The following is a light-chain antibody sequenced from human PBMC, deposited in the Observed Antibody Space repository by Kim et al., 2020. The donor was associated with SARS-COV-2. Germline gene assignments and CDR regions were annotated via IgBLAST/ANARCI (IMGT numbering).Light chain of an antibody. V-gene: IGKV1-39*01. CDR2: AAS. CDR1: QGIISY. J-gene: IGKJ4*01. Sequence: SVGNIVTITCRASQGIISYLNWYPQKPGQAPKLLIYAASSLQSGVPSRFSNGGSGTDFTLTISSLQPEDFATYYCQQSYSTPLAFGGGTKVDIK. CDR3: QQSYSTPLA.